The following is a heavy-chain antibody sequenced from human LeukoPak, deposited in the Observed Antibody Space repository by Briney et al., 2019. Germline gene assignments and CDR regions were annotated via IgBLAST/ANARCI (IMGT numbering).Heavy chain of an antibody. CDR1: GGTFSSYA. D-gene: IGHD3-3*01. CDR3: ARVMPPTIFGVVTYYYYYMDV. V-gene: IGHV1-18*01. J-gene: IGHJ6*03. Sequence: GASVKVSCKASGGTFSSYAISWVRQAPGQGLEWMGWISAYNGNTNYAQKLQGRVTMTTDTSTSTAYMELRSLRSDDTAVYYCARVMPPTIFGVVTYYYYYMDVWGKGTTVTVSS. CDR2: ISAYNGNT.